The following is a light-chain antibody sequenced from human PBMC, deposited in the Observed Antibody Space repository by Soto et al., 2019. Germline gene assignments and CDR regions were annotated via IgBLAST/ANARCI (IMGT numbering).Light chain of an antibody. Sequence: DIQMTQSPSTLSGSVGDRVTITCRASQTISTWLAWYQQKPGKAPKLLIYKASSLEGGVPSRFSVSGSGTEFTLTINDLKPEDVATYFCLQDYDFPYTFGQGTKVDIK. V-gene: IGKV1-5*03. CDR2: KAS. CDR1: QTISTW. J-gene: IGKJ2*01. CDR3: LQDYDFPYT.